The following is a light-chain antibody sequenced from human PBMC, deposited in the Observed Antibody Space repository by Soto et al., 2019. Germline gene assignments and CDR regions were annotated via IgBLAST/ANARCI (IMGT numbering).Light chain of an antibody. J-gene: IGKJ3*01. CDR1: QSVSSY. CDR3: QQRSNWPPPFT. Sequence: EIVLTQSPATLPLSPGERATLSCRASQSVSSYLAWYQQKPGQAPRLLIYDASNRATGIPARFSGSGSGTDFTLTISSLEPEDFAVYYCQQRSNWPPPFTFGPGTKVDIK. CDR2: DAS. V-gene: IGKV3-11*01.